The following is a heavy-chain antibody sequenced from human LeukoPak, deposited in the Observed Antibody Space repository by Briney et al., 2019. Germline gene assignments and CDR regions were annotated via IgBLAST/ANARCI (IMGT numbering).Heavy chain of an antibody. V-gene: IGHV4-39*01. Sequence: PSETLSLTCTVSGGSISSYYWGWIRQPPGKGLEWIGSIYYSGSTYYNPSLKSRVTISVDTSKNQFSLKLSSVTAADTAVYYCASRIRGSGSYPHWGQGTLVTVSS. D-gene: IGHD3-10*01. CDR2: IYYSGST. CDR1: GGSISSYY. J-gene: IGHJ4*02. CDR3: ASRIRGSGSYPH.